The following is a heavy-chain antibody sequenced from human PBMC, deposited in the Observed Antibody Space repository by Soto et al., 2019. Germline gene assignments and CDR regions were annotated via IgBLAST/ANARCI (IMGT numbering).Heavy chain of an antibody. CDR2: LWFDGSNK. CDR1: GFTFSSYG. D-gene: IGHD5-12*01. CDR3: AKDLVPGYSGYDYSPHFDY. J-gene: IGHJ4*02. Sequence: PGGSLRLSSAASGFTFSSYGMHWVRQAPGKGLEWVAVLWFDGSNKYYADSVKGRFTISRDNSKNTLYLQMNSLRAEDTAVYYCAKDLVPGYSGYDYSPHFDYWGQGTLVTVSS. V-gene: IGHV3-33*06.